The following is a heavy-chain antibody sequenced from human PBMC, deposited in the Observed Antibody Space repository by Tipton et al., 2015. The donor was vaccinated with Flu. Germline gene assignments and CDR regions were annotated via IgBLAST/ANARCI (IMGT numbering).Heavy chain of an antibody. J-gene: IGHJ3*01. CDR2: MSWSTGSI. D-gene: IGHD1-1*01. V-gene: IGHV3-9*01. Sequence: SLRLSCAASGFSFDEYAMHWVRQAPGKGLEWVSGMSWSTGSIGYADSVKGRFTISRDNAKNSLYLQMNSLRAEDTAVYYCTRRYFDLWGQGTMVTVSS. CDR3: TRRYFDL. CDR1: GFSFDEYA.